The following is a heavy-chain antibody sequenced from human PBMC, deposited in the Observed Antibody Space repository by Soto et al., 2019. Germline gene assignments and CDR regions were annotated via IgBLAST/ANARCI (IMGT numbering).Heavy chain of an antibody. D-gene: IGHD3-9*01. J-gene: IGHJ4*02. CDR1: GFTFSSYV. V-gene: IGHV3-30*18. CDR2: ISYDGSNK. Sequence: PGGSLRLSCAASGFTFSSYVMHWVRQAPGKGLEWVAVISYDGSNKYYADSVKGRFTISRDNSKNTLYLQMNSLRAEDTAVYYCAKDQRLLPYFDWDHFDYWGQGTLVTVSS. CDR3: AKDQRLLPYFDWDHFDY.